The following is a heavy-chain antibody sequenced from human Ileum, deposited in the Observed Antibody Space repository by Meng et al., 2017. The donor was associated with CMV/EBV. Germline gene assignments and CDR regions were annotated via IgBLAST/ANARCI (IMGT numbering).Heavy chain of an antibody. CDR1: GFTFSNSA. CDR3: ASPPPIGAAFDY. J-gene: IGHJ4*02. CDR2: IYGGGDT. D-gene: IGHD6-13*01. V-gene: IGHV3-23*03. Sequence: EVHLLEAGGELIQPGGSPSTSCAASGFTFSNSAMTWVRQAPGKGLEWVSVIYGGGDTDYVDSVKGRFTISRDNSKNMLYLQMNSLRVEDTALYYCASPPPIGAAFDYWGRGTLVTVSS.